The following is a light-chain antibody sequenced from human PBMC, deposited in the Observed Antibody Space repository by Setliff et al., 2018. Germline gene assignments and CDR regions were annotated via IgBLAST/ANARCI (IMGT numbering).Light chain of an antibody. Sequence: SALTQPPPASGSPGQSVTISCAGTSIDVSGYNYVSWYQQHPGKAPQLIIYDVTKRPSGVPDRYSGSKSGNTASLTVSGLQADDEADYYCSSYAGSNNFVFGTGTKVTVL. CDR1: SIDVSGYNY. J-gene: IGLJ1*01. CDR3: SSYAGSNNFV. CDR2: DVT. V-gene: IGLV2-8*01.